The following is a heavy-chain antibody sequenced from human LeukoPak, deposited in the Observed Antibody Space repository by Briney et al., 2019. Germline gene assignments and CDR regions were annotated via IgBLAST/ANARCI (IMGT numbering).Heavy chain of an antibody. V-gene: IGHV3-30*18. CDR2: ISYDGNTI. Sequence: PGRSRRLACAADGFSVSSYGMDWDRQAPSKGLEWVTVISYDGNTIYYADSVKGRFTISRDNSKNTLYPQMTSLRIEDTAVYYCAKDLGVVGAHDSFDVWGQGTMVTVSS. CDR3: AKDLGVVGAHDSFDV. D-gene: IGHD1-26*01. CDR1: GFSVSSYG. J-gene: IGHJ3*01.